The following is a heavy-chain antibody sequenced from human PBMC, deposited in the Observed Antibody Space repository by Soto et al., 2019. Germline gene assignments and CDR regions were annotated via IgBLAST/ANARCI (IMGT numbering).Heavy chain of an antibody. Sequence: GSLRLSCAASDYDFSSYGIHWVRQAPGKGLEWVAASSYDGRETFYADSAKGRFTVSKEMSKNTAFLQMNALRHEDTAVYFCARDSGWPILTFDNCGQGTPVTVSS. D-gene: IGHD3-10*01. CDR2: SSYDGRET. CDR1: DYDFSSYG. J-gene: IGHJ4*02. V-gene: IGHV3-30*03. CDR3: ARDSGWPILTFDN.